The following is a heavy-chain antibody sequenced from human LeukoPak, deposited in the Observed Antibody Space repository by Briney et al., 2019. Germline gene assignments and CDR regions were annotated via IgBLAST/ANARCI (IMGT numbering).Heavy chain of an antibody. J-gene: IGHJ4*02. CDR2: ISGSGNAI. D-gene: IGHD2-2*01. V-gene: IGHV3-48*01. Sequence: GGSLRLSCAASGSSFSSYSMNWVRQAPGKGLEWVSYISGSGNAIHYTDSVKGRFTISRDNAKNALYLQMNSLRAEDTAVYFCARDYLYAFDYWGQGTLVTVSS. CDR1: GSSFSSYS. CDR3: ARDYLYAFDY.